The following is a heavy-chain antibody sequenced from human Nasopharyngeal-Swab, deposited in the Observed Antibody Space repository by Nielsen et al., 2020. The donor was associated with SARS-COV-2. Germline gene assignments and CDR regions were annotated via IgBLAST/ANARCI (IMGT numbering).Heavy chain of an antibody. V-gene: IGHV3-23*01. CDR2: IVGSGDISGSGGNT. D-gene: IGHD2/OR15-2a*01. Sequence: GESLKISCVASGYSFRTYGMIWVRQAPGKGLEWVAAIVGSGDISGSGGNTYYADSVKGRFTISRDNSKNTLSLQMNSLRAEDTAVYYCAKDLRGPYFFWGQGTMVTVAS. CDR1: GYSFRTYG. CDR3: AKDLRGPYFF. J-gene: IGHJ4*02.